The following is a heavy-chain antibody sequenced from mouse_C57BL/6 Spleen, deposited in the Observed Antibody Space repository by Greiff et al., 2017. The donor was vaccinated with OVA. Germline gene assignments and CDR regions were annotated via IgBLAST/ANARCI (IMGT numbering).Heavy chain of an antibody. D-gene: IGHD1-1*01. J-gene: IGHJ2*01. CDR1: GYTFTDYY. CDR3: ARYPLYYGSSYGSYYFDY. CDR2: IYPGSGNT. V-gene: IGHV1-76*01. Sequence: VQLQQSGAELVRPGASVKLSCKASGYTFTDYYINWVKQRPGQGLEWIARIYPGSGNTYYNEKFKGKATLTAEKSSSTAYMQLSSLTSEDSAVYFCARYPLYYGSSYGSYYFDYWGQGTTLTVSS.